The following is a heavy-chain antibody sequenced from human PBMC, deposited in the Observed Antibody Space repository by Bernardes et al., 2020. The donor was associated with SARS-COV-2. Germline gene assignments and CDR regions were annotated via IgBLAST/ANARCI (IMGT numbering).Heavy chain of an antibody. D-gene: IGHD6-19*01. CDR2: ISGSGDST. J-gene: IGHJ6*02. CDR1: GFTFSSYA. Sequence: VGSLSLSCAASGFTFSSYAMSWVRQAPGKGLEWVSAISGSGDSTYYADSVKGRFTISRDNSKNTLYLQMNSLRAEDTAVYYCAKDVLEAVANSYYYYGMDVWGQGTTVTVSS. CDR3: AKDVLEAVANSYYYYGMDV. V-gene: IGHV3-23*01.